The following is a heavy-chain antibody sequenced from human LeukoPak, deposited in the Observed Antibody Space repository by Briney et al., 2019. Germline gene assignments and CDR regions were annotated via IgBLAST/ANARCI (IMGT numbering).Heavy chain of an antibody. J-gene: IGHJ4*02. D-gene: IGHD4-17*01. Sequence: GRSLRLSCTASGFSFSTYSMNWVRQAPGKGLEWVSYICSSSSTIYYADSVKGRFTISRDNAKNSLYLQMNSLRDEDTAVYYCATTVTTEFDYWGQGTLVTVSS. CDR1: GFSFSTYS. CDR3: ATTVTTEFDY. V-gene: IGHV3-48*02. CDR2: ICSSSSTI.